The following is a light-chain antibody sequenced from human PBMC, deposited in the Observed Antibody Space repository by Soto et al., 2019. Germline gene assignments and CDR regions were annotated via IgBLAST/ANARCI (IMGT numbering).Light chain of an antibody. CDR1: SSDVGGYNY. V-gene: IGLV2-8*01. J-gene: IGLJ2*01. CDR2: EVS. Sequence: QSALTQPPSASGSPGQSVTISCTGSSSDVGGYNYVSWYQQHPGKAPKLMIYEVSKRPSGVPDRLSGSKSGNTDSLTVFGPQAEDEADYYCSSYGGSNTVVFGGGTKLTVL. CDR3: SSYGGSNTVV.